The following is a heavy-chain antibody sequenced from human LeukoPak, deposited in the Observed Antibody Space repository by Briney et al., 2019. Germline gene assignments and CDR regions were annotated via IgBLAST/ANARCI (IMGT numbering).Heavy chain of an antibody. V-gene: IGHV4-59*01. CDR3: ARARLDVYGMDV. CDR2: IYYSGST. J-gene: IGHJ6*02. Sequence: SETLSLTCTVSGASIRNYYWSWIRQSPGKGLEWIGYIYYSGSTNYNPSLESRVAMSVDTSKNQFSLRLSSVTAADTAVYYCARARLDVYGMDVWGQGTTVTVSS. CDR1: GASIRNYY. D-gene: IGHD3-22*01.